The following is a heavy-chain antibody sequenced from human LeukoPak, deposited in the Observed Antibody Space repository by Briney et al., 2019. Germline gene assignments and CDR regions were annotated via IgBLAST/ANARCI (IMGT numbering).Heavy chain of an antibody. Sequence: GGSLRLSCAASGFTFSNAWMIWVRQAPGKGLEWVARIKSKTDGGTTDYAAPGKGRFTISRDDSKNTLYLQMNSLKTDDTAVYYCTTDKAAYYYGSGSYYNWYYYYGMDVWGKGTTVTVSS. CDR1: GFTFSNAW. V-gene: IGHV3-15*01. CDR3: TTDKAAYYYGSGSYYNWYYYYGMDV. J-gene: IGHJ6*04. D-gene: IGHD3-10*01. CDR2: IKSKTDGGTT.